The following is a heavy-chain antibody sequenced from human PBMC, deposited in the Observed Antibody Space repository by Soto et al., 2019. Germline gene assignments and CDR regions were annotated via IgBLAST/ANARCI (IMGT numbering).Heavy chain of an antibody. CDR3: AKSMGAAAGIRWFDP. D-gene: IGHD6-13*01. Sequence: GGSLRLSCAASGFTFSSYAMSWFRQAPGKGLEWVSAISGSGGSTYYADSVKGRFTISRDNSKNTLYLQMNSLRAEDTAVYYCAKSMGAAAGIRWFDPWGQGTLVTVSS. J-gene: IGHJ5*02. V-gene: IGHV3-23*01. CDR1: GFTFSSYA. CDR2: ISGSGGST.